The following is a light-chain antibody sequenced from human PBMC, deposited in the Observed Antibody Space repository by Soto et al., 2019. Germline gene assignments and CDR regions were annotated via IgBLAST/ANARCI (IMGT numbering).Light chain of an antibody. CDR2: AAS. J-gene: IGKJ1*01. CDR1: QSISSY. Sequence: DIQMTQSPSSLSASVGDRATITCRASQSISSYLNWYQQKPGKAPKLLIYAASSLQGGVPSRFSGSGSGTDFTLTISSLQPEDFATYYCQQSYSTPRTFGQGTKVDIK. CDR3: QQSYSTPRT. V-gene: IGKV1-39*01.